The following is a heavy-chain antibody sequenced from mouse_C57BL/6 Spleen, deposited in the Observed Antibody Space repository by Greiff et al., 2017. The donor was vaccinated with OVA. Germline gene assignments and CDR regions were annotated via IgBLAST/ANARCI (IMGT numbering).Heavy chain of an antibody. CDR1: GFTFSDYY. CDR3: ARHEVPYYAMDY. V-gene: IGHV5-12*01. Sequence: EVKLVESGGGLVQPGGSLKLSCAASGFTFSDYYMYWVRQTPEKRLEWVAYISNGGGSTYYPDTVKGRFTISRDNAKNTLYLQMSRLKSEDTAMYYCARHEVPYYAMDYWGQGTSVTVSS. CDR2: ISNGGGST. D-gene: IGHD2-14*01. J-gene: IGHJ4*01.